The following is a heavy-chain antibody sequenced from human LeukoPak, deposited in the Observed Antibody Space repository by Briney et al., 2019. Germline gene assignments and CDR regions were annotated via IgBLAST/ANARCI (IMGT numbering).Heavy chain of an antibody. CDR2: INAGNGNT. J-gene: IGHJ5*02. Sequence: ASVKVSCKASGYTFTSYAMHWVRQAPGQRLEWMGWINAGNGNTKYSQKFQGRVTMTRNTSISTAYMELSSLRSEDTAVYYCARAAIRFGEFLEEVNWFDPWGQGTLVTVSS. CDR1: GYTFTSYA. CDR3: ARAAIRFGEFLEEVNWFDP. D-gene: IGHD3-10*01. V-gene: IGHV1-3*01.